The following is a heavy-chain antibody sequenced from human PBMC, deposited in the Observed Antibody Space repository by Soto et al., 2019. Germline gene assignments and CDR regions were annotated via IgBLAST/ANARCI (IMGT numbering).Heavy chain of an antibody. CDR2: VSHDGRNT. D-gene: IGHD6-19*01. J-gene: IGHJ4*02. V-gene: IGHV3-30*18. CDR1: GFTFSDYA. Sequence: VQLVESGGGVVQPGRSLRLSCAASGFTFSDYAMHWVRQAPGKGLEWVAVVSHDGRNTHYADSVKGRFTISRDSSKNTVMPEMTSLRAEDKAVYYCGKGGRQWLVTSDFNYWGQGALVTVSS. CDR3: GKGGRQWLVTSDFNY.